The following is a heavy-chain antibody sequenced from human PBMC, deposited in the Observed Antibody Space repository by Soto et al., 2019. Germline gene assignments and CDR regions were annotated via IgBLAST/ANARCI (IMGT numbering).Heavy chain of an antibody. Sequence: PSETPSLTCSVSGGSISSYYWSWIRQPPGKGLEWIGYIYYGGNTNYNPSLKSRVTISEDTSKNQFSLKLRSVTTADTAVYYCARKLWLSDPSNSFDPWGQGPLVTVSS. CDR1: GGSISSYY. D-gene: IGHD1-26*01. CDR3: ARKLWLSDPSNSFDP. CDR2: IYYGGNT. V-gene: IGHV4-59*01. J-gene: IGHJ5*02.